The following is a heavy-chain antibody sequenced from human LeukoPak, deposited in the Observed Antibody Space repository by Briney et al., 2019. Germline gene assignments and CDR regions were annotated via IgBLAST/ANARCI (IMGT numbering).Heavy chain of an antibody. J-gene: IGHJ5*02. Sequence: SEPLSLTCTVSGGSISSSGSSWGWIRHPPGKGLEWMGGIYYSGNTYNPSLKSRVTRSVDTSKNQFSLNLTSVNAADTAVYYCARVMAARREDLNWFDPWGQGTLVTVYS. CDR1: GGSISSSGSS. D-gene: IGHD6-6*01. CDR3: ARVMAARREDLNWFDP. CDR2: IYYSGNT. V-gene: IGHV4-39*07.